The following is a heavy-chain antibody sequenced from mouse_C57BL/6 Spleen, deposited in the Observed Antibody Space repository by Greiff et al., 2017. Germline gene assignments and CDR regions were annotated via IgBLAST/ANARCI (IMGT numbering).Heavy chain of an antibody. CDR3: VRHLGNYYAMDY. Sequence: EVKLLESGGGLVQPKGSLKLSCAASGFSFNTYAMNWVRQAPGKGLEWVARIRSKSNNYATYYADSVKDRFTISRDDSESMLYLQMNNLKTEDTAMYYCVRHLGNYYAMDYWGQGTTVTVSS. J-gene: IGHJ4*01. V-gene: IGHV10-1*01. CDR1: GFSFNTYA. CDR2: IRSKSNNYAT. D-gene: IGHD2-1*01.